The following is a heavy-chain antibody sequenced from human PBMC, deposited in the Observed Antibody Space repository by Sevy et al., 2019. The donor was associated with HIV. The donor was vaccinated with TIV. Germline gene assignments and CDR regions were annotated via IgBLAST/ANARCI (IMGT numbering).Heavy chain of an antibody. Sequence: SETLSLTWTVSGGSISSSNYYWGWIRQSPGKGLEWIGSIFYTGTTHYNPSLKSRVTISVDTSKNQFSLKLSSVTAADTAVYYCARDHLLSLAYSWFDPWGQGTLVTVSS. CDR3: ARDHLLSLAYSWFDP. V-gene: IGHV4-39*01. D-gene: IGHD2-2*01. CDR1: GGSISSSNYY. CDR2: IFYTGTT. J-gene: IGHJ5*02.